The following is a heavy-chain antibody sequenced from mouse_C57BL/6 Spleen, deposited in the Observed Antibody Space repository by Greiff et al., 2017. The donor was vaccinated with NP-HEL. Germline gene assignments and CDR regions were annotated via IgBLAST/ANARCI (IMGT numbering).Heavy chain of an antibody. D-gene: IGHD2-5*01. Sequence: QVQLQQSGAELAKPGASVKLSCKASGYTFTSYWMHWVKQRPGQGLEWIGYINPSSGYTKYNQKFKDKATLTADKSSSTAYMQLSSLTYEDSAVYYCARWDSNYPYYFDYWGQGTTLTVSS. CDR2: INPSSGYT. CDR3: ARWDSNYPYYFDY. J-gene: IGHJ2*01. V-gene: IGHV1-7*01. CDR1: GYTFTSYW.